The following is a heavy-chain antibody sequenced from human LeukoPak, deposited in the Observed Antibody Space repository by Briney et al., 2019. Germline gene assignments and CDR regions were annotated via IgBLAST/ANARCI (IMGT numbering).Heavy chain of an antibody. CDR1: GFPFSTYA. CDR2: VTGSGANS. V-gene: IGHV3-23*01. J-gene: IGHJ4*02. Sequence: GGSLRLSCAASGFPFSTYAMNWVRQAPGKGLEWVSAVTGSGANSYYADSVKGRFSVSRDNSKNMVYLQMSSLRAEDTALYYCAKSDYGYYFDSWGQGTLVTVS. D-gene: IGHD4-17*01. CDR3: AKSDYGYYFDS.